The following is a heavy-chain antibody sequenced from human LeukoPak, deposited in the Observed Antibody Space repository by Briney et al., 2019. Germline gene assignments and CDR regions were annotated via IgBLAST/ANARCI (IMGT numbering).Heavy chain of an antibody. J-gene: IGHJ4*02. CDR3: VSFYETY. D-gene: IGHD2/OR15-2a*01. CDR2: NSDGSWT. V-gene: IGHV3-74*01. Sequence: GGSLRLSCAASGNYWIHWVRQAPGKGLVWVSHNSDGSWTSYADSVKGRFTISKDNAKNTVYLQMNSLRAEDTAVYYCVSFYETYWGRGTLVTVSS. CDR1: GNYW.